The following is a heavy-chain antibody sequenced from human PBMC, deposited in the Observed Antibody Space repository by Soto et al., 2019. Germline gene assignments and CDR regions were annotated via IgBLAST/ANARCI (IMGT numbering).Heavy chain of an antibody. CDR2: IYSGGST. J-gene: IGHJ3*02. D-gene: IGHD6-19*01. V-gene: IGHV3-66*01. Sequence: EVQLVESGGGLVQPGGSLRLSCAASGFTVSSNYMSWVRQAPGKGLEWVSVIYSGGSTYYADSMKGRFTISRDNSKNTLYLQMNSLRAEDTAVYYCAREIRQWLPRDAFDIWGQGTMVTVSS. CDR3: AREIRQWLPRDAFDI. CDR1: GFTVSSNY.